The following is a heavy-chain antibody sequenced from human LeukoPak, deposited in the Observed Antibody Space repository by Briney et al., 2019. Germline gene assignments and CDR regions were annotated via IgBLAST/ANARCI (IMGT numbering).Heavy chain of an antibody. D-gene: IGHD6-25*01. Sequence: GESLKISCKGFGYSFTNYWIGWVRQMRQKGLEWMGIIYPGDSDTTYSPSFQVQVTISADKSISTAYLQWSSLKASDTAMYYCGRIPAAGSLKGAFDIWGQGTMVTVSS. V-gene: IGHV5-51*01. J-gene: IGHJ3*02. CDR2: IYPGDSDT. CDR3: GRIPAAGSLKGAFDI. CDR1: GYSFTNYW.